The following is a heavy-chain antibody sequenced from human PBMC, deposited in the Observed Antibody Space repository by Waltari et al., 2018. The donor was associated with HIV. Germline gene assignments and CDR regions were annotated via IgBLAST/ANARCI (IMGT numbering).Heavy chain of an antibody. J-gene: IGHJ5*02. CDR3: AREALVYKYGRYCSDDDCYSRWFDP. CDR2: ISTSGSI. D-gene: IGHD2-21*02. Sequence: QVQLQESGPGLVKFSQTLSLTCNVSGASIKSGNYFWTWVRQPAGKTLEWIGLISTSGSIKYNTSLKGRLTISRYTSNNHFSLTVTSVTAADTAVYYCAREALVYKYGRYCSDDDCYSRWFDPWGHGTQVTVSS. V-gene: IGHV4-61*02. CDR1: GASIKSGNYF.